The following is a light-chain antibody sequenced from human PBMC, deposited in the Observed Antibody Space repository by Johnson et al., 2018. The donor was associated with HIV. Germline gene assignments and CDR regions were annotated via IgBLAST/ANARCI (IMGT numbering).Light chain of an antibody. J-gene: IGLJ1*01. Sequence: QSVLTQPPSVSAAPGQKVTISFSGTKSNIGNNYVSWYQQFPGTAPKLLIYENNKRSSGIPDRFSGSKSGTSATLGITGLQTGDEADYYCGTWDSSLSGGVIGSGTKVTVL. CDR1: KSNIGNNY. V-gene: IGLV1-51*02. CDR3: GTWDSSLSGGV. CDR2: ENN.